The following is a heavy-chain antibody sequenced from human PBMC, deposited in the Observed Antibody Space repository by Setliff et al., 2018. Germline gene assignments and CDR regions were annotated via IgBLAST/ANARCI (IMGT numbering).Heavy chain of an antibody. V-gene: IGHV4-39*02. CDR3: AGRDYSGGDS. Sequence: SETLSLTCIVAGDSISNTGYYWGWIRQPPGKGLEWIGRIYNSGTTNYNPSLKSRVTISADTSNNSFSLNLFSVTAADMAVYYCAGRDYSGGDSWGHGTLVTSPQ. J-gene: IGHJ5*01. CDR2: IYNSGTT. CDR1: GDSISNTGYY. D-gene: IGHD4-4*01.